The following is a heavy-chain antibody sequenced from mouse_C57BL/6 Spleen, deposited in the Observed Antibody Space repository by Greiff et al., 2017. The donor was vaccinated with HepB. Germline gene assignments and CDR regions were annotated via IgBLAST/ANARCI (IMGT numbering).Heavy chain of an antibody. Sequence: VKLKESGPGLVAPSQSLSITCTVSGFSLTSYAISWVRQPPGKGLEWLGVIWTGGGTNYNSAPKSRLSISKDNSKSQVFLIMNRLQTDDTARYYCARNLYYDGHWYFDVWGTGTTVTISS. V-gene: IGHV2-9-1*01. CDR1: GFSLTSYA. CDR2: IWTGGGT. J-gene: IGHJ1*03. CDR3: ARNLYYDGHWYFDV. D-gene: IGHD2-4*01.